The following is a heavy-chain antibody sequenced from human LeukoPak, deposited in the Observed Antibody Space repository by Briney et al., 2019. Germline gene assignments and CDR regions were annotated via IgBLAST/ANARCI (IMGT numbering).Heavy chain of an antibody. V-gene: IGHV1-18*01. D-gene: IGHD3-10*01. CDR2: ISAYNGNT. CDR3: AREYYYGSGSSVFYYYYMDV. Sequence: ASVKVSCKASGYTFTSYGISWVRQAPGQGLEWMGWISAYNGNTNYAQKLQGRVTMTTDTSTSTAYMELRSLRSDDTAVYYCAREYYYGSGSSVFYYYYMDVWGKGTTVTISS. CDR1: GYTFTSYG. J-gene: IGHJ6*03.